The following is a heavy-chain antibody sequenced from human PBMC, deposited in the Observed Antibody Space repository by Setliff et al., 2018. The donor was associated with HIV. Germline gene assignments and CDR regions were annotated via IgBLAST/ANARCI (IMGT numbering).Heavy chain of an antibody. CDR2: IYYGST. V-gene: IGHV4-59*08. J-gene: IGHJ5*02. Sequence: NPSETLSLTCTVSGDSISSYYWNWIRQPPGKAQEWIGYIYYGSTHYNPSFEGRVTISVDTSKNQFSLKLRSVTAADTAMYYCARRRCSAASCPDNSWNWLDPWGQGTLVTVSS. CDR1: GDSISSYY. CDR3: ARRRCSAASCPDNSWNWLDP. D-gene: IGHD2-15*01.